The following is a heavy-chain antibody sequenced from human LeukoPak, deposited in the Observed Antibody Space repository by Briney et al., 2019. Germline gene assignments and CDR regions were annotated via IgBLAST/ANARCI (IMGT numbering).Heavy chain of an antibody. Sequence: SETLSLTCTVSGGSISSYYWSWLRQPAGKGLEGIGRIETSGNTNYKPSLNTLVTMSVDTSNNHFSLKLSSVTAADTAVYYCARVYGSGYDFRGAFDIWGQGTTVTVSS. CDR3: ARVYGSGYDFRGAFDI. V-gene: IGHV4-4*07. CDR1: GGSISSYY. J-gene: IGHJ3*02. CDR2: IETSGNT. D-gene: IGHD5-12*01.